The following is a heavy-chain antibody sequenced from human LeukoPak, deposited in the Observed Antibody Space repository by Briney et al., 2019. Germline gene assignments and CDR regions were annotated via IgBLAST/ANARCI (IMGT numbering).Heavy chain of an antibody. Sequence: GGSLRLSCAASGFTFSSYGMSWVRQAPGKGLEWVSAISGSGGSTYYADSVKGRFTISRDNSKNTLYLQMNSLRAEDTAVYYCAKSLAYYDILTGYYPPHFDYWGQGTLVTVSS. D-gene: IGHD3-9*01. CDR2: ISGSGGST. J-gene: IGHJ4*02. CDR1: GFTFSSYG. CDR3: AKSLAYYDILTGYYPPHFDY. V-gene: IGHV3-23*01.